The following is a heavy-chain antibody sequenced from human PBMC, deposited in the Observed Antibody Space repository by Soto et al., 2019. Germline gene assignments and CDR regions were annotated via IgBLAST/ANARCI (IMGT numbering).Heavy chain of an antibody. CDR1: GGSFSGYY. D-gene: IGHD3-10*01. V-gene: IGHV4-34*01. Sequence: SDTLSLTCAVYGGSFSGYYWSWIRQPPGKGLEWIGEINHSGSTNYNPSLKSRVTISRDTPKKQFSLKLSSVTAADTAVYYCARDYMVRGVMRWFDPWGQGTLVTVS. CDR2: INHSGST. CDR3: ARDYMVRGVMRWFDP. J-gene: IGHJ5*02.